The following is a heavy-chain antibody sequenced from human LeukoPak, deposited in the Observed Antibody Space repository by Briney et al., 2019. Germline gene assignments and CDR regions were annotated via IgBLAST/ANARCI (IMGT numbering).Heavy chain of an antibody. CDR3: ARENYGDFDY. Sequence: PSETLSLTCTVSGGSISSTIYYWSWIRQPPGKGLEWIGYIYYSGSTNYNPSLKSRVTISVDTSKNQFSLKLSSVTAADTAVYYCARENYGDFDYWGQGTLVTVSS. CDR1: GGSISSTIYY. CDR2: IYYSGST. J-gene: IGHJ4*02. V-gene: IGHV4-61*01. D-gene: IGHD4-17*01.